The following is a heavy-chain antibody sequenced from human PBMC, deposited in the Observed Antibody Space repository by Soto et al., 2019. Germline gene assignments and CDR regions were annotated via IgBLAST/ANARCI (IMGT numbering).Heavy chain of an antibody. CDR3: AKVLNNPPQLPYHYFDY. D-gene: IGHD2-2*01. Sequence: PGGSLRLSCAASGFTFSSYAMSWVRQAPGKGLEWVSAISGSGGSTYYADYVKGRFTISRDNSKNTLYLQMNSLRAEDTAVYYCAKVLNNPPQLPYHYFDYWGQGTLVTVSS. CDR2: ISGSGGST. V-gene: IGHV3-23*01. CDR1: GFTFSSYA. J-gene: IGHJ4*02.